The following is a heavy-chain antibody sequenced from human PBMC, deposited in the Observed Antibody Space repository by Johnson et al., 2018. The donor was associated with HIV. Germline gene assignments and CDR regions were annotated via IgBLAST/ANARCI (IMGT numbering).Heavy chain of an antibody. CDR1: GFTVSSNY. J-gene: IGHJ3*02. V-gene: IGHV3-53*01. CDR3: VRDYGDYGEDAFDI. Sequence: EVHLVESGGGLIQPGGSLRLSCAASGFTVSSNYMSWVRQAPGKGLEWVSVIYSGGSTYYADYAKGRFTISRDNSKNTQYLQMNGLRADDTATSYCVRDYGDYGEDAFDIWGQGTMVTVSS. CDR2: IYSGGST. D-gene: IGHD4-17*01.